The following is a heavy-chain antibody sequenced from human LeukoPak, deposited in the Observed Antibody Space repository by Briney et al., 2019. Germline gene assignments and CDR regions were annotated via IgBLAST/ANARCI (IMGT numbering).Heavy chain of an antibody. CDR3: ARDLRHCDILTGYYYYGMDV. V-gene: IGHV1-2*04. CDR2: INPNSGGT. J-gene: IGHJ6*02. CDR1: GYTFTGYY. D-gene: IGHD3-9*01. Sequence: ASVKVSCKASGYTFTGYYMHWVRQAPGQGLEWMGWINPNSGGTNYAQKFQGWVTMTRDTSISTAYMELSRLRSDDTAVYYCARDLRHCDILTGYYYYGMDVWGQGTTVTVSS.